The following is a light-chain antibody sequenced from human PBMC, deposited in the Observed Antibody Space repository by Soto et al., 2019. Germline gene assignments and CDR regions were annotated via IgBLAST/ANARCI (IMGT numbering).Light chain of an antibody. J-gene: IGKJ4*01. V-gene: IGKV3-20*01. Sequence: EVVLTQSPGTLSLSPGERATLSCRASQSVSSRYLAWYQQKPGQAPRLLIYGAFSRATGIPDRFSGSGSGTEFTLTISSLQPDDFVTYYCQQYNSWLTFGGGTKVDIK. CDR3: QQYNSWLT. CDR1: QSVSSRY. CDR2: GAF.